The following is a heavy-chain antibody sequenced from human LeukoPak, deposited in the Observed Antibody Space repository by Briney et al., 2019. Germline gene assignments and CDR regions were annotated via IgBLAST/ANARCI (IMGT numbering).Heavy chain of an antibody. CDR1: GFTFSSYG. V-gene: IGHV3-30*18. Sequence: GGSLRLSCAASGFTFSSYGMHWVRQAPGKGLEWVAVISYDGSNKYYADSVKGRFTISRDNSKNTLYLQMNSLRAEDTAVYYCAKSTEAIDIVATIFYYWGQGTLVTVSS. D-gene: IGHD5-12*01. CDR3: AKSTEAIDIVATIFYY. J-gene: IGHJ4*02. CDR2: ISYDGSNK.